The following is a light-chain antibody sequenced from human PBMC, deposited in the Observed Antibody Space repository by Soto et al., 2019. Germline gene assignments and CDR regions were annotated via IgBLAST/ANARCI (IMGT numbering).Light chain of an antibody. Sequence: QSALTQPASVSGSPGQSINISCTGTSSDVGGYNYVSWYQQRPGKAPKLMIYEVSNRPSGVSNRFSGSKSGNTASLTISGLQAEDEADYYCSSYTSSSTYVFGTGTKVTVL. V-gene: IGLV2-14*01. CDR3: SSYTSSSTYV. J-gene: IGLJ1*01. CDR1: SSDVGGYNY. CDR2: EVS.